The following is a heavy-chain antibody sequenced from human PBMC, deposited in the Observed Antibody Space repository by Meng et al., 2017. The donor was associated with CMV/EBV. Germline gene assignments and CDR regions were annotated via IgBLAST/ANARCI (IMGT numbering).Heavy chain of an antibody. CDR2: IIPILGIA. CDR1: GGTFSSHA. D-gene: IGHD6-13*01. Sequence: SVKVSCKASGGTFSSHAISWVRQAPGQGLEWMGGIIPILGIANYAQKFQGRVTITADKSTSTAYMELSSLRSEDTAVYYCARAPRSSSPGPYYYYYGMDVWGQGTTVTVSS. V-gene: IGHV1-69*10. J-gene: IGHJ6*02. CDR3: ARAPRSSSPGPYYYYYGMDV.